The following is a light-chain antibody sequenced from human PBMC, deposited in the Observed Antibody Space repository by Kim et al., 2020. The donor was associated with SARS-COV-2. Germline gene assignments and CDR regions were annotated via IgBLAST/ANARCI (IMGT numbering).Light chain of an antibody. CDR2: KAS. J-gene: IGKJ1*01. V-gene: IGKV1-5*03. CDR1: QSISSW. CDR3: QQYNNYSPWT. Sequence: DIQMTQSPSTVSASVGDRVTITCRASQSISSWLAWYQQRPGQPPKLLIYKASNLQSGVPSRFSGSGSGTEFTLTISSLQPDDFASYYCQQYNNYSPWTFGQGTKVDIK.